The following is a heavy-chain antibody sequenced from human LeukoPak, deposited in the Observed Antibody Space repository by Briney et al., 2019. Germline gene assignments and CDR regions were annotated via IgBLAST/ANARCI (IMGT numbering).Heavy chain of an antibody. V-gene: IGHV3-33*01. D-gene: IGHD3-22*01. CDR2: IWYDGSNK. J-gene: IGHJ4*02. Sequence: GGSLRLSCAASGFTFSSYGMHWVRQAPGKGLEWVAVIWYDGSNKYYADSVRGRFTISRDNSKNTLYLQMNSLRAEDTAVYYCAREEEQYYYDSSGYKGLVYWGQGTLVTVSS. CDR1: GFTFSSYG. CDR3: AREEEQYYYDSSGYKGLVY.